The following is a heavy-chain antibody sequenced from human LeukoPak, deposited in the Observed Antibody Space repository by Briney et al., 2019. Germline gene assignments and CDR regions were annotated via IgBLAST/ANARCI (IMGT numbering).Heavy chain of an antibody. CDR1: GGSISSHY. Sequence: SETLSLTCTVPGGSISSHYWSWIRQPPGKGLEWIGYIYYSGSTNYNPSLKSRVTISVDTSKNQFSLKLSSVTAADTAVYYCAREGGNGFDYWGQGTLVTVSS. V-gene: IGHV4-59*11. CDR3: AREGGNGFDY. D-gene: IGHD4-23*01. CDR2: IYYSGST. J-gene: IGHJ4*02.